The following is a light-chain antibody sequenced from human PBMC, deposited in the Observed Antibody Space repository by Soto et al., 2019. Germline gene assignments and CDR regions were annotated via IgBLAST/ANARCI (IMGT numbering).Light chain of an antibody. Sequence: VMTQSPPTLSVSPGERATLSCRASQSVSTDLAWYQQEPGQAPSLLIYGASNRATDVPARFSCGGSWTEFTLTISSLHSEDLAIYYCQQYNDCPPITFGPGTKVDIK. J-gene: IGKJ3*01. CDR1: QSVSTD. V-gene: IGKV3-15*01. CDR2: GAS. CDR3: QQYNDCPPIT.